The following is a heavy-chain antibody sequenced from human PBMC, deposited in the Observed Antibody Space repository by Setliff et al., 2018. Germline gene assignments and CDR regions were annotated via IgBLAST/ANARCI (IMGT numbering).Heavy chain of an antibody. D-gene: IGHD2-2*01. J-gene: IGHJ4*02. CDR2: INNYSFKT. Sequence: ASVKVSCKTSGYTFTNYGTTWVRQAPGQGLEWMGWINNYSFKTNYPQKFLGRVTVTTDTSTDTAYLELRSLRSDDTAVYYCSRLVRYCTTTSCQRLSGGEYWGQGTLVTVSS. V-gene: IGHV1-18*01. CDR3: SRLVRYCTTTSCQRLSGGEY. CDR1: GYTFTNYG.